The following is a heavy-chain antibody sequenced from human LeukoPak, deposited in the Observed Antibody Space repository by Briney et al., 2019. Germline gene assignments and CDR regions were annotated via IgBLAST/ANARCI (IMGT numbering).Heavy chain of an antibody. CDR3: ARGRVGATSHSNWFFDL. Sequence: ASVKVSCKFSGYTFTSYDINWVRQATGQGLEWMGWMNPNSGNTGYAQKFQGRVTMTSDTSITTAYMDLSSLTSEDTAVYYGARGRVGATSHSNWFFDLWGRGTPVTVSS. V-gene: IGHV1-8*01. CDR2: MNPNSGNT. CDR1: GYTFTSYD. J-gene: IGHJ2*01. D-gene: IGHD1-26*01.